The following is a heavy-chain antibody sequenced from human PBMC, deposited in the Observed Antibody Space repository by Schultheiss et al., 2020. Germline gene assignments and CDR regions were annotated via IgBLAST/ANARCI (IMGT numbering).Heavy chain of an antibody. CDR1: GFTFSSYA. CDR3: ARGNEVGATH. J-gene: IGHJ4*02. D-gene: IGHD1-26*01. V-gene: IGHV3-30-3*01. Sequence: GGSLRLSCAASGFTFSSYAMHWVRQAPGKGLEWVAVISYDGSNKYYADSVKGRFTISRDNSKNSLYLQMNSLRAEDTVVYYCARGNEVGATHWGQGTLVTVSS. CDR2: ISYDGSNK.